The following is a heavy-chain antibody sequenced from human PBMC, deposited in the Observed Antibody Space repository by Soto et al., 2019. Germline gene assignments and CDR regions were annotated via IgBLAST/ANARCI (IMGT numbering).Heavy chain of an antibody. D-gene: IGHD3-16*01. V-gene: IGHV5-51*01. CDR3: VRPNFGALTHFDF. J-gene: IGHJ4*02. CDR1: GYTFTNYW. CDR2: IFPGDSDT. Sequence: AGESLKISCKAIGYTFTNYWIGWVRQTPGKGLEWMGIIFPGDSDTRYNPPFEGQVTVSADESISTAYLQWNTLKASDTAMYYCVRPNFGALTHFDFWGQGTLVTVS.